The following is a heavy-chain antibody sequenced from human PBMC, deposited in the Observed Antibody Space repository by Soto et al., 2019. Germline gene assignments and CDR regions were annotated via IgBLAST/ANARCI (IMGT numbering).Heavy chain of an antibody. Sequence: QVQLVQSGAEVKKPGSSVKVSCKASGGTFSTYSISWVRQAPGQGLEWMGGSPAIFGTSKYAQNFQGRVTITANETTSTAYIELSTLRSDDTAVYYCARGGRKPKSPYYSGMDVWGKGTTVTVSS. V-gene: IGHV1-69*01. CDR2: SPAIFGTS. CDR3: ARGGRKPKSPYYSGMDV. J-gene: IGHJ6*04. CDR1: GGTFSTYS.